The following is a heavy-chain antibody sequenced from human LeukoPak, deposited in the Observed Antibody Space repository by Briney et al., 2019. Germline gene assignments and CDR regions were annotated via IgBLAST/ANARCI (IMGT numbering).Heavy chain of an antibody. CDR2: VDHTGST. CDR3: ARGRVSSSTWYSTYYYFFYMDF. V-gene: IGHV4-59*01. Sequence: SETLSLTCTVSGGSISSYYRSWIRQPPGKGLEWIGYVDHTGSTRFNPSLHGRVSISRDTSKNFFSLRLRSVTAADTAVYFCARGRVSSSTWYSTYYYFFYMDFWGKGTTVTVSS. CDR1: GGSISSYY. J-gene: IGHJ6*03. D-gene: IGHD4-11*01.